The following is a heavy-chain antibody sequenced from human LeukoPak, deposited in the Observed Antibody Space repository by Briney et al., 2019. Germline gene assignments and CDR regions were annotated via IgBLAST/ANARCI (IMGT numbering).Heavy chain of an antibody. V-gene: IGHV1-8*01. CDR2: MNPNSGNT. J-gene: IGHJ4*02. CDR1: GYTFTSYD. CDR3: TSRSLGIAVAGRDY. Sequence: ASVKVSCKASGYTFTSYDINWVRQATGQGLEWMGWMNPNSGNTGYAQKFQGRVTMTRNTSISTAYMELSSLRSEDTAVYYCTSRSLGIAVAGRDYWGQGTLVTVSS. D-gene: IGHD6-19*01.